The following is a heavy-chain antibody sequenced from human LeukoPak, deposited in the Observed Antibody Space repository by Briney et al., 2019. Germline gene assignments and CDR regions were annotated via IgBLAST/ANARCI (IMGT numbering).Heavy chain of an antibody. D-gene: IGHD6-13*01. CDR2: ISSSGSTI. V-gene: IGHV3-11*01. J-gene: IGHJ4*02. CDR3: ARVSSQQLK. CDR1: GFTFSDYY. Sequence: GGSLRLSCAASGFTFSDYYMSWIRQAPGKGLEWTSYISSSGSTIFQADSMKGRFTISRDNAKNSLYLQMNNLRVEDTAVYYCARVSSQQLKWGQGTLVTVSS.